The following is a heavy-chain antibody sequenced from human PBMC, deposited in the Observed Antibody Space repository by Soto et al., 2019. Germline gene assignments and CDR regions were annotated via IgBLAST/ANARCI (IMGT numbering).Heavy chain of an antibody. V-gene: IGHV1-69*13. CDR2: IIPIFGTA. CDR3: ARNGPESAEAEDNWFDP. J-gene: IGHJ5*02. Sequence: SVNVSCKASGGTFSSYAISWVRQAPGQGLEWMGGIIPIFGTANYAQKFQGRVTITADESTSTAYMEMSSLRSEDTAVYYCARNGPESAEAEDNWFDPWGQGTLVTVSS. CDR1: GGTFSSYA. D-gene: IGHD6-13*01.